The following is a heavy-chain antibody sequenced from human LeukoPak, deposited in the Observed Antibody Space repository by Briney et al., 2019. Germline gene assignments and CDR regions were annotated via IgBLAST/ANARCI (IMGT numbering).Heavy chain of an antibody. D-gene: IGHD6-13*01. V-gene: IGHV3-7*01. CDR1: GFTFRNYW. CDR2: IKPDGSEK. CDR3: ARNDVAAAGDY. J-gene: IGHJ4*02. Sequence: GGSLRLSCEVSGFTFRNYWMTWVRQAPGRGLEWVASIKPDGSEKNYVDSVKGRFTISRDDAKNSLFLQMNSLRPEDTAVYFCARNDVAAAGDYWGQGTLVTVSS.